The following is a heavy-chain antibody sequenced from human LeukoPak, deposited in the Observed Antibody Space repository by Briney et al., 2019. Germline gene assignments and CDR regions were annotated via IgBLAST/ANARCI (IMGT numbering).Heavy chain of an antibody. CDR1: GGSISSYY. V-gene: IGHV4-34*01. D-gene: IGHD3-10*01. J-gene: IGHJ5*02. Sequence: PSETLSLTCTVSGGSISSYYWSWIRQPPGKGLEWIGEINHSGSTNYNPSLKSRVTISVDTSKNQFSLKLSSVTAADTAVYYCARRGGWFDPWGQGTLVTVSS. CDR3: ARRGGWFDP. CDR2: INHSGST.